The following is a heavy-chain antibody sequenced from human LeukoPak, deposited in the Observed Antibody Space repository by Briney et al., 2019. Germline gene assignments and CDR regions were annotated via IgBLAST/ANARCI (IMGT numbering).Heavy chain of an antibody. CDR1: GFTFSSYW. J-gene: IGHJ4*02. CDR2: ISGDESST. Sequence: GGSLRLSSAASGFTFSSYWMHWVRQAPGKGLVWLSRISGDESSTSYADSVKGRFTIPRDNAKNTLFLQMNSLRAEDTAVYYCAGGSTLDRGLVYYWGQGALVTVSS. CDR3: AGGSTLDRGLVYY. D-gene: IGHD3-10*01. V-gene: IGHV3-74*01.